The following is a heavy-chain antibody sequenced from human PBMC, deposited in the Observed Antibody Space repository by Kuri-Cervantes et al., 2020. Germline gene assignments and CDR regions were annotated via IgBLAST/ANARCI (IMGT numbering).Heavy chain of an antibody. V-gene: IGHV4-59*01. J-gene: IGHJ4*02. CDR2: IYYSGST. CDR1: GGPISSYY. D-gene: IGHD3-22*01. CDR3: ASEYYYDSSGYY. Sequence: ESLKISCTVSGGPISSYYWSWIRQPPGKGLEWIGYIYYSGSTNYNPSLKSRVTISVDTSKNQFSLKLSSVTAADTAVYYCASEYYYDSSGYYLGQGTLVTVSS.